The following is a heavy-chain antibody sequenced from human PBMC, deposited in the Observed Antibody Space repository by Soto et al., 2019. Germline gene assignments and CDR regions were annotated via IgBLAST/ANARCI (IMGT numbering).Heavy chain of an antibody. CDR1: GFTFSSYA. D-gene: IGHD3-3*01. Sequence: GGSLRLSCAASGFTFSSYAMHWVRQAPGKGLEWVAVISYDGSNKYYADSVKGRFTISRDNSENTLYLQMNSLRAEDTAVYYCARGTFWSGYSSGMDVWGQGTTVTVSS. CDR2: ISYDGSNK. V-gene: IGHV3-30-3*01. CDR3: ARGTFWSGYSSGMDV. J-gene: IGHJ6*02.